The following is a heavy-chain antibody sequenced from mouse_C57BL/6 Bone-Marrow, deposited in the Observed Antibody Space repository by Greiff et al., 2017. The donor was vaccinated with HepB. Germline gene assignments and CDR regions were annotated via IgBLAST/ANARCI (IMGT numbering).Heavy chain of an antibody. D-gene: IGHD2-3*01. CDR1: GYSITSGYD. CDR2: ISYSGST. Sequence: EVQVVESGPGMVKPSQSLSLTCTVPGYSITSGYDWHWIRHFPGNKLEWMGYISYSGSTNYNPSLKSRISITHDTSKNHFFLKLNSVTTEDTATYYCARDGYSAWFAYWGQGTLVTVSA. J-gene: IGHJ3*01. CDR3: ARDGYSAWFAY. V-gene: IGHV3-1*01.